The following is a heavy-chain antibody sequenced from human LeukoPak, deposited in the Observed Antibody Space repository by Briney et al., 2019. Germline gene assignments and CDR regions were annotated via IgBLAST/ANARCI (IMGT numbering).Heavy chain of an antibody. CDR3: TTSSTISYNCGWGLGDC. D-gene: IGHD2-2*02. J-gene: IGHJ4*02. V-gene: IGHV3-15*01. CDR1: GFTFSNAW. CDR2: IKSKSDGGTT. Sequence: GGSLRLSCAASGFTFSNAWMSWVRQAPGKGLEWIGHIKSKSDGGTTGYAAPVEGRFTISRDDSKNTLYLQMNSLKTEDTAVYYCTTSSTISYNCGWGLGDCWGQGTQVIVSS.